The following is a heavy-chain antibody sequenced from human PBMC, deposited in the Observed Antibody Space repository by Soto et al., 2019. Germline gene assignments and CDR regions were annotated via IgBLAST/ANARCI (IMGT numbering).Heavy chain of an antibody. CDR1: GFTFSSYW. V-gene: IGHV3-74*01. D-gene: IGHD3-10*01. Sequence: GGSLRLSCAASGFTFSSYWMHWVRQAPGKGLVWVSRINSDGSSTSYADSVKGRFTISRDNAKNTLYLQMNSLRAEDTAVYYWERFMVGVNCFAPWGQETLFTVSS. CDR3: ERFMVGVNCFAP. J-gene: IGHJ5*02. CDR2: INSDGSST.